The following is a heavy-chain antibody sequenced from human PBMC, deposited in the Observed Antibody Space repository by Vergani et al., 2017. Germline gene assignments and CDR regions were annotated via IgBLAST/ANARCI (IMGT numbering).Heavy chain of an antibody. CDR2: INHRGST. CDR3: AGGEWEPLDAFDI. Sequence: QVQLQQWGAGLLKPSETLSLTRAVHGGSFSGYYWSWIRQPPGKGLEWIGEINHRGSTNYNPSLKRLVTISVDTFKNQFALKLSSVTAADTAVYYCAGGEWEPLDAFDIWGQGTMVTVSS. J-gene: IGHJ3*02. D-gene: IGHD1-26*01. V-gene: IGHV4-34*01. CDR1: GGSFSGYY.